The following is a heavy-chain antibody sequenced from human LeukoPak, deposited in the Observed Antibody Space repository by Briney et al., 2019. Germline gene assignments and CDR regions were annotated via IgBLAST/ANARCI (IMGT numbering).Heavy chain of an antibody. CDR1: GFNFSDHY. CDR3: ARALYGSSGYYDY. CDR2: ISGSGATL. D-gene: IGHD3-22*01. J-gene: IGHJ4*02. Sequence: GGSLRLSCAASGFNFSDHYMSWVRQTPGRGLEWVTYISGSGATLHHADSVKGRFTISRDNAKNSLSLQMNSLRAEDTALYYCARALYGSSGYYDYWGRGILVTVPS. V-gene: IGHV3-11*01.